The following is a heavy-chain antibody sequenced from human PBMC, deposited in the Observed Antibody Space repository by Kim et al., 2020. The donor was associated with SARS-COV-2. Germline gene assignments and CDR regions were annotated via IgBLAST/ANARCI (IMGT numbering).Heavy chain of an antibody. J-gene: IGHJ4*02. Sequence: SETLSLTCTVSGGSISSGGYYWSWIRQHPGKGLEWIGYIYYSGSTYYNPSLKSRVTISVDTSKNQFSLKLSSVTAADTAVYYCASQYDSSCYYFPLFDYWGQGTLVTVSS. V-gene: IGHV4-31*03. CDR3: ASQYDSSCYYFPLFDY. D-gene: IGHD3-22*01. CDR1: GGSISSGGYY. CDR2: IYYSGST.